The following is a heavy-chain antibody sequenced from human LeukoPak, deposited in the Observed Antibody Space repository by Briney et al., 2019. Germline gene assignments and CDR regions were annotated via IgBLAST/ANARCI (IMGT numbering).Heavy chain of an antibody. CDR3: ARDSYSRVDP. V-gene: IGHV1-46*01. D-gene: IGHD2-15*01. J-gene: IGHJ5*02. CDR1: GYTFTSYY. Sequence: ASVKVSCKASGYTFTSYYMRWVRQAPGQGLEWMGIINPSGGSTSYAQKFQGRVTMTRDMSTSTVYMELSSLRSEDTAVYYCARDSYSRVDPWGQGTLVTVSS. CDR2: INPSGGST.